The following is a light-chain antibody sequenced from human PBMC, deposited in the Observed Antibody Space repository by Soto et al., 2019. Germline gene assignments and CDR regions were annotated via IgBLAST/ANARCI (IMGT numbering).Light chain of an antibody. J-gene: IGLJ2*01. Sequence: SVLTQPASVSGSPGQSITISCTGTSSDVGGYNYVSWYQQHPGKAPKLMIYEVSNRPSGVSNRFSGSKSGNTASLTISGLQAEDEADYYCSSYTSSSTLEIGGGTKLTVL. CDR3: SSYTSSSTLE. CDR2: EVS. V-gene: IGLV2-14*01. CDR1: SSDVGGYNY.